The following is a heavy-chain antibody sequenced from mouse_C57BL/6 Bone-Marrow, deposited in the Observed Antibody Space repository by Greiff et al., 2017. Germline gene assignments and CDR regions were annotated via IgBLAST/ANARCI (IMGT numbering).Heavy chain of an antibody. CDR1: GYTFTSYG. Sequence: VQLQQSGAELARPGASVKLSCKASGYTFTSYGISWVKQRTGQGLEWIGEIYPRSGNTYYNEKFKGKATLTADKSSSTEYMELRSLTSEDSAVYFCAKSLSYAMDYWGQGTSVTVSS. D-gene: IGHD6-2*01. CDR2: IYPRSGNT. CDR3: AKSLSYAMDY. V-gene: IGHV1-81*01. J-gene: IGHJ4*01.